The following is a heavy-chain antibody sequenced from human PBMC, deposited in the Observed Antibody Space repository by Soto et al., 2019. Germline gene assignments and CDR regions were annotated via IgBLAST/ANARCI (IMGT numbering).Heavy chain of an antibody. V-gene: IGHV5-51*01. D-gene: IGHD3-10*01. CDR2: IYPADSDT. CDR1: GDTFTSHW. Sequence: GESLKIFCKGSGDTFTSHWIAWVRQMPGKGLELMGLIYPADSDTRYSPSFEGQVTISVDKSISTAYLQWSFLKASDTAMYYCVRPQAKELGTIRGAFDIWGQGTKVTVSS. CDR3: VRPQAKELGTIRGAFDI. J-gene: IGHJ3*02.